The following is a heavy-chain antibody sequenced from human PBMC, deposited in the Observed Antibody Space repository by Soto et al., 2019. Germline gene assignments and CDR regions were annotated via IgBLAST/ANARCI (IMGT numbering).Heavy chain of an antibody. D-gene: IGHD6-13*01. CDR2: INPSGGST. CDR3: AGDSSSFGFSSFDY. CDR1: GYRVTGYY. V-gene: IGHV1-46*01. J-gene: IGHJ4*02. Sequence: SIRTSGYRVTGYYMHWVRQANEQGLEWMGIINPSGGSTSYAQKFQGRVTMTRDTSTSTVYMELSSLRSEDTAVYFCAGDSSSFGFSSFDYWGQGTLVSVSS.